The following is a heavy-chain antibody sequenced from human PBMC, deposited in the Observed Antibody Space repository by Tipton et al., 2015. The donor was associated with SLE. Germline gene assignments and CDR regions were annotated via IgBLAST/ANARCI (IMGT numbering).Heavy chain of an antibody. Sequence: TLSLTCTVSGGSLSGDTYYWSWIRQPAGEGLEWIGYVHHTGSTYYNPSLESRLTISADTSKNHLSLKLTSVTAADTAVYFCARSSSVRTLLWPTFAYWGQGTPVTVSS. D-gene: IGHD2/OR15-2a*01. CDR2: VHHTGST. CDR1: GGSLSGDTYY. J-gene: IGHJ4*02. V-gene: IGHV4-61*09. CDR3: ARSSSVRTLLWPTFAY.